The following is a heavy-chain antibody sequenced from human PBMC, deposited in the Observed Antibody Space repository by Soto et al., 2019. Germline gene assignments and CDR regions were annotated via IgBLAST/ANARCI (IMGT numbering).Heavy chain of an antibody. V-gene: IGHV3-11*06. CDR3: ARDAPYSSGWVTYSYWYFDL. CDR2: ISSSSSYT. CDR1: GFTFSDYY. Sequence: GGSLRLSCAASGFTFSDYYMSWIRQAPGKGLEWVSYISSSSSYTNYADSVKGRFTISRDNAKNSLYLQMNSLRAEDTAVYYCARDAPYSSGWVTYSYWYFDLWGRGTLVTVSS. J-gene: IGHJ2*01. D-gene: IGHD6-19*01.